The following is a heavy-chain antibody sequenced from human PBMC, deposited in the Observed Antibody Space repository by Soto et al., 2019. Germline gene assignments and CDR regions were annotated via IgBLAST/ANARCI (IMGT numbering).Heavy chain of an antibody. J-gene: IGHJ2*01. CDR1: GFTVYTNY. CDR2: IYSGGNT. V-gene: IGHV3-53*01. CDR3: ARDWGGDAGLYWYFDV. Sequence: DVQLVESGGGLIQPGGSLRLSCAASGFTVYTNYMSWVRQAPGKGLEWASIIYSGGNTYYADSVKGRFTISRDNSMNTLYLQMNGLRAEDTAVYYCARDWGGDAGLYWYFDVWGRGTLVTVSS. D-gene: IGHD3-10*01.